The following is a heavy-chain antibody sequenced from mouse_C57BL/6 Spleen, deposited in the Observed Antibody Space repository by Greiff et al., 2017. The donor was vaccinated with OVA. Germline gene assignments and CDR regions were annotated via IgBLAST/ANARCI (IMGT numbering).Heavy chain of an antibody. CDR2: IYPSDSET. Sequence: QVQLQQPGAELVRPGSSVKLSCKASGYTFTSYWMDRVKQRPGQGLEWIGNIYPSDSETHYNQKFKDKATLTVDKSSSTAYMQLSSLTSEDSAVYYCARRDWDGYFDVWGTGTTVTVSS. D-gene: IGHD4-1*01. CDR3: ARRDWDGYFDV. J-gene: IGHJ1*03. V-gene: IGHV1-61*01. CDR1: GYTFTSYW.